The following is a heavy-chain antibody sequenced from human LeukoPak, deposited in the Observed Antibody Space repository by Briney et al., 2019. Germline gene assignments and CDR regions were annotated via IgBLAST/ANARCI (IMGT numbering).Heavy chain of an antibody. Sequence: SVKVSCKASGGTFSSYAISWVRQAPGQGLEWMGGIIPIFGTSNYAQKFQGRVTFTADESTSTAYMELSSLRSEDTAVYYCARGGYSSNFYVSLDYWGQGTLVTVSS. CDR2: IIPIFGTS. J-gene: IGHJ4*02. CDR3: ARGGYSSNFYVSLDY. D-gene: IGHD6-13*01. V-gene: IGHV1-69*13. CDR1: GGTFSSYA.